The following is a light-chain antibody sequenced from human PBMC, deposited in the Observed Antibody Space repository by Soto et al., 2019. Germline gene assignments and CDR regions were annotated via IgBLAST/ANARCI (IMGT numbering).Light chain of an antibody. CDR3: QQYKDYTYT. V-gene: IGKV1-5*01. CDR1: QRVDRW. J-gene: IGKJ1*01. CDR2: DAS. Sequence: DIQMTQSPATLSASVGDRVTITCRASQRVDRWLAWYQQKPGQAPKLLISDASTLESGVPSRFSGSGSVTEFTLTITSLQPDDFATYYFQQYKDYTYTFGQGTKVDI.